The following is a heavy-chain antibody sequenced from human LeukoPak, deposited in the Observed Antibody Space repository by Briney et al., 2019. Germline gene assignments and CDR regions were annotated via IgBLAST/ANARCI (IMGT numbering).Heavy chain of an antibody. CDR2: IGAGGIST. CDR3: AKYIVVDATRTFDY. CDR1: GFTFSTYP. V-gene: IGHV3-23*01. J-gene: IGHJ4*02. Sequence: GGSLRLSCGASGFTFSTYPMTWVRQAPGKGLEWVSSIGAGGISTYYADSVKGGFVISRDNSKNTLYLQMSSLRDDDTAVYYCAKYIVVDATRTFDYWGQGTLVTVSS. D-gene: IGHD2-2*01.